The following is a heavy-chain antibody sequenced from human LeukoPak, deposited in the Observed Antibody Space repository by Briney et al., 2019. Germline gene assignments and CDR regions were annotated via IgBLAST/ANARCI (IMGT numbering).Heavy chain of an antibody. J-gene: IGHJ4*02. D-gene: IGHD3-22*01. CDR1: GGSISSYY. CDR3: ARDRYYYDSSGYFGFDY. Sequence: PSETLSLTCTVSGGSISSYYWSWIRQPAGKGLEWIGRIYTSGSTNYNPSLKSRVTISVDTSKNQFSLKLSSVTAADTAVYYCARDRYYYDSSGYFGFDYWGQGTLVTVSS. CDR2: IYTSGST. V-gene: IGHV4-4*07.